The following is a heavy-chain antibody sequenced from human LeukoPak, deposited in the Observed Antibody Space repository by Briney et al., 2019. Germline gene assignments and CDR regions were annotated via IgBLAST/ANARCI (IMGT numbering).Heavy chain of an antibody. CDR3: ASLEGSYFDY. CDR2: IYPGDSDT. J-gene: IGHJ4*02. Sequence: ETLSLTCTVSGGSISSYYWSWIRQSAGKGLEWMGIIYPGDSDTRYSPSFQGQVTISADKSISTAYLQWSSLKASDTAMYYCASLEGSYFDYWGQGTLVTVSS. D-gene: IGHD2-15*01. CDR1: GGSISSYY. V-gene: IGHV5-51*01.